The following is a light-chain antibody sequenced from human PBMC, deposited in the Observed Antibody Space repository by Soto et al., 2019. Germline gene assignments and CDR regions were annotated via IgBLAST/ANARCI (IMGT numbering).Light chain of an antibody. CDR3: QQYYSTPET. CDR2: WAS. J-gene: IGKJ1*01. CDR1: QSVLYSSNNKNY. Sequence: DIVMTQSPDSLAVSLGERATINCKSSQSVLYSSNNKNYLAWYQQKPGQPPKLLIYWASTRDSGVPDRFSDSGSGTDYTLTISSLQAEDVAVYYCQQYYSTPETFGQGTKVEIK. V-gene: IGKV4-1*01.